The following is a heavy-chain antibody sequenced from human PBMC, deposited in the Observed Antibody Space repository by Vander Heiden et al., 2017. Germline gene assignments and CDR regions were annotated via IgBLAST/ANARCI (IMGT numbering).Heavy chain of an antibody. CDR1: GFTFSSYG. V-gene: IGHV3-30*03. CDR2: ISHDGNNK. Sequence: QVQLVESGGGVVQPGRSLRLSCAASGFTFSSYGMHWVRQAPGKGLEWVAVISHDGNNKYYADSVKGRFTIYRDNSKNTLYLQMSSLRSEDTAVYYCASGQSAPGGWIDPWGQGTLVTVSS. D-gene: IGHD3-16*01. CDR3: ASGQSAPGGWIDP. J-gene: IGHJ5*02.